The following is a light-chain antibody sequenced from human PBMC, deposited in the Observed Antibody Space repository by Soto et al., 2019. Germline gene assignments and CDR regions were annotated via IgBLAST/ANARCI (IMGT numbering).Light chain of an antibody. CDR3: VSFTVHYSYV. CDR2: DVS. Sequence: SALTQPASVSGSPGQSITISCTGTSGDVGAYDFVSWYQHHPGKAPRLVIYDVSRRPAGASDRFSGSKSGSTASLTISSLQAEDEADYYCVSFTVHYSYVFGTGTQLTVL. V-gene: IGLV2-14*01. CDR1: SGDVGAYDF. J-gene: IGLJ1*01.